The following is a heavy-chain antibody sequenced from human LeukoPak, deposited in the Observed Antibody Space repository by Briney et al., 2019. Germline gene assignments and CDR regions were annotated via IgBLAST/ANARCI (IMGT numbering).Heavy chain of an antibody. J-gene: IGHJ4*02. D-gene: IGHD3-22*01. V-gene: IGHV4-59*01. CDR1: GVSISSYY. CDR2: FYYSGST. Sequence: PSETLSLTCTVSGVSISSYYWSWIRQPPGKGLEWIGYFYYSGSTNYNPSLKSRVTISVDTSKNQFSLRLSSVTAADTAVYYCARVTYDSSGFLFDSWGQGALVTVSS. CDR3: ARVTYDSSGFLFDS.